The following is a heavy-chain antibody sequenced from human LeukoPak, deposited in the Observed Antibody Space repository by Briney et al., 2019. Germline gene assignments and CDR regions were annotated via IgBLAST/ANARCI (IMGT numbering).Heavy chain of an antibody. D-gene: IGHD3-16*01. CDR3: VCLGLGGLSLD. CDR2: NSSSGSTI. CDR1: GFALSSYE. J-gene: IGHJ4*02. Sequence: GGSPSLSCAVSGFALSSYEMNWVRQAPEEGLECVSYNSSSGSTIYYTDSVKGRFTISRDNAKNTLYLQMNSLRVEDTAVYYCVCLGLGGLSLDWGQGTLVTVSS. V-gene: IGHV3-48*03.